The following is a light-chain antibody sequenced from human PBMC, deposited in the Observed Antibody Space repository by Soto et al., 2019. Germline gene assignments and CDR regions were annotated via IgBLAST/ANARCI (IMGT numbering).Light chain of an antibody. V-gene: IGLV1-40*01. CDR2: AVT. CDR1: SSNIGAGYD. CDR3: QSFDSSLSGCV. J-gene: IGLJ3*02. Sequence: QSVLTQPPSVSGAPGQRATISCTGSSSNIGAGYDVHWYQQLPGTAPKLLIAAVTSRPSGVPDRFSGSKSGTSAYLAITGLQAEDEADYYCQSFDSSLSGCVFGGGTKLTVL.